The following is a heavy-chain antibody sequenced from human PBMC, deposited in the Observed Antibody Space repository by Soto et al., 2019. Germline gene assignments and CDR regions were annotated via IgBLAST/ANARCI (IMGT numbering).Heavy chain of an antibody. J-gene: IGHJ4*02. D-gene: IGHD6-13*01. CDR3: TSSGWYEGDGY. CDR2: IYYSGST. V-gene: IGHV4-59*01. CDR1: GGSISSYY. Sequence: SETLSLTCTVSGGSISSYYWSWIRQPPGKGLEWIGYIYYSGSTNYNPSLKSRVTISVDTSKNQFSLKLSSVTAADTAVYYCTSSGWYEGDGYWGQGTLVTVSS.